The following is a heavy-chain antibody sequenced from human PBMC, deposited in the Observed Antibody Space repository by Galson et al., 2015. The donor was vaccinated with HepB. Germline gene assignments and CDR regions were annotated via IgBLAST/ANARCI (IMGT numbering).Heavy chain of an antibody. Sequence: SLRLSCAASGFTFSSYAMSWVRQAPGKGLEWVSAISGSGGSTYNADSVKGRFTISRDNSKNTLYLQMNSLRAEDTAVYYCAKDPRPNYRGWVMSPFGYFDYWGQGTLVTVSS. V-gene: IGHV3-23*01. CDR1: GFTFSSYA. CDR3: AKDPRPNYRGWVMSPFGYFDY. CDR2: ISGSGGST. J-gene: IGHJ4*02. D-gene: IGHD3-16*01.